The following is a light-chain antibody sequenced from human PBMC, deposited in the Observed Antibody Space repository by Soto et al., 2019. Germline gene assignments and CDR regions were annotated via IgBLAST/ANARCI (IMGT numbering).Light chain of an antibody. Sequence: QSVLAQPASVSGSPGQSITISCSGTSSDVGGYNYVSWYQHHPGKAPKLLIYEVTNRPSGVSNRFSGSKSGNTASLTISGLQAEDEAAYSCKSYTSISTWVFGGGTKLTVL. V-gene: IGLV2-14*01. CDR1: SSDVGGYNY. CDR2: EVT. CDR3: KSYTSISTWV. J-gene: IGLJ3*02.